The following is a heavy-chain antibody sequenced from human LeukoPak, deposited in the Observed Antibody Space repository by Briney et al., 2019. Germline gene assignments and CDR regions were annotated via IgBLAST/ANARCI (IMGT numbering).Heavy chain of an antibody. CDR1: GGSISSYY. D-gene: IGHD6-6*01. J-gene: IGHJ4*02. CDR3: ARYLTSSSSSLFDY. Sequence: SETLSLTCTVSGGSISSYYWSWIRQPPGKGLEWIGYIYYSGSTNYNPSLKSRVTISVDTSKNQFSLKLSSVTAADTAVYYCARYLTSSSSSLFDYWGQGTLVTVSS. CDR2: IYYSGST. V-gene: IGHV4-59*01.